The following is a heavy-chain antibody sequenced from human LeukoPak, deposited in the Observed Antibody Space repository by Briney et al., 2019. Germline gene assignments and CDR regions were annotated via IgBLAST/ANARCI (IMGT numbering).Heavy chain of an antibody. CDR3: ARVVPRYYDTNGANWFDP. V-gene: IGHV1-2*02. Sequence: ASVKVSCKASGYTFTDYYIHWVRQAPGQRLEWMGWINPNTGGTIYAQKFQGRVTMTRDTYTSTVYLELSRLRSEDTAVYFGARVVPRYYDTNGANWFDPWGQGTLVTVSS. CDR2: INPNTGGT. CDR1: GYTFTDYY. D-gene: IGHD3-22*01. J-gene: IGHJ5*02.